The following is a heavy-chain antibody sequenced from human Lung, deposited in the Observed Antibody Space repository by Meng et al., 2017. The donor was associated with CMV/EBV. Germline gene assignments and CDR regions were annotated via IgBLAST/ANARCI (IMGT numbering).Heavy chain of an antibody. J-gene: IGHJ4*02. D-gene: IGHD2-2*03. CDR1: GGTFSSYA. CDR3: ARGGGYCSSTSCYYFDY. V-gene: IGHV1-69*05. Sequence: GGTFSSYAISWVRQAPGQGLEWMGGIIPIFGTANYAQKFQGRVTITTDESTSTAYMELSSLRSEDTAVYYCARGGGYCSSTSCYYFDYWGQGTLVTVSS. CDR2: IIPIFGTA.